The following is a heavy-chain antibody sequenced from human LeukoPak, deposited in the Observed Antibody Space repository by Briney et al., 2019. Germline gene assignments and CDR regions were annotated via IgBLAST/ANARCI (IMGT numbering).Heavy chain of an antibody. V-gene: IGHV3-48*01. D-gene: IGHD1-26*01. CDR3: ARFPLQGGSYEVVY. J-gene: IGHJ4*02. CDR1: GFTFSSYS. Sequence: GGSLRLSCAASGFTFSSYSMNWVRQAPGKGLEWVSYISASSTTIYSADSVKGRFTISRDNARNSLSLQMNSLRAEDTAVYYCARFPLQGGSYEVVYWGQGTLVTVS. CDR2: ISASSTTI.